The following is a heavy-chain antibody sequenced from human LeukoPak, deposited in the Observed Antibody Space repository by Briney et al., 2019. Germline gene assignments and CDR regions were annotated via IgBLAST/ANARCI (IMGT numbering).Heavy chain of an antibody. D-gene: IGHD3-22*01. CDR1: GFTFSSYA. CDR3: AKTEYYYDSSGYPTCDY. CDR2: ISGSGGST. J-gene: IGHJ4*02. V-gene: IGHV3-23*01. Sequence: GGSLRLSCAASGFTFSSYAMSWVRQAPGKGLEWVSAISGSGGSTYYADSVKGRFTISRGNSKNTLYLQMNSLRAEDTAVYYCAKTEYYYDSSGYPTCDYWGQGTLVTVSS.